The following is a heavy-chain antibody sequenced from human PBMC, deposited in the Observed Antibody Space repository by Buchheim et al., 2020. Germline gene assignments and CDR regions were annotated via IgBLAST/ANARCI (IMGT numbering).Heavy chain of an antibody. Sequence: QVQLQESGPGLVKPSETLSLTCTVSGGPISSYYWSWLRQPPGKGLEWIGYIYYSGSTNYNPSLTSRFTISVDTSKNQFSLKLSSVTAADTAVYYCARTYYYDSSGYFYYYYYGMDVWGQGTT. CDR1: GGPISSYY. J-gene: IGHJ6*01. V-gene: IGHV4-59*01. D-gene: IGHD3-22*01. CDR2: IYYSGST. CDR3: ARTYYYDSSGYFYYYYYGMDV.